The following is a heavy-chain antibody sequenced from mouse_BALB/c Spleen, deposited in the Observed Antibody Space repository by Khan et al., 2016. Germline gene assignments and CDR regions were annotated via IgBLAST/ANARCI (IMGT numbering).Heavy chain of an antibody. CDR2: IYPGDGDT. Sequence: QVQLKESGAELARPGASVKLSCKASGYTFTSYWMQWVKQRPGQGLEWIGAIYPGDGDTRYTQKFKGKATLTADKSSSTAYMQRSSLASEDSAVYYCASYYGSSYDYFDYWGQGTTLTVSS. CDR1: GYTFTSYW. V-gene: IGHV1-87*01. J-gene: IGHJ2*01. CDR3: ASYYGSSYDYFDY. D-gene: IGHD1-1*01.